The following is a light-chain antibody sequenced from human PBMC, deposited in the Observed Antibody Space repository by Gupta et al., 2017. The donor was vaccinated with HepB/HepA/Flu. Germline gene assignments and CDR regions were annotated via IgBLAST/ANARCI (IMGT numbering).Light chain of an antibody. CDR2: DAS. Sequence: EIVMTQSPATLSVSPGERATLSCRASQSVNTYLAWYQQKPGQAPRLLIYDASTRATGIPARFSGSGSGTEFTLTISSLQSEDSAVYFCQQYKNWPLTFGGWTKVEIK. CDR3: QQYKNWPLT. CDR1: QSVNTY. V-gene: IGKV3-15*01. J-gene: IGKJ4*01.